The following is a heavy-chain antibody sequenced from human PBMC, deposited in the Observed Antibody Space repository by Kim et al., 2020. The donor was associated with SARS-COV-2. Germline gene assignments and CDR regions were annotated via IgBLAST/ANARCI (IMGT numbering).Heavy chain of an antibody. J-gene: IGHJ6*02. V-gene: IGHV1-46*01. CDR3: ARDPTTVETMDYYYGMDV. CDR1: GYTFTSYY. Sequence: ASVKVSCKASGYTFTSYYMHWVRQAPGQGLEWMGIINPSGGSTSYAQKFQGRVTMTRDTSTSTVYMELSSLRSEDTAVYYCARDPTTVETMDYYYGMDVWGQGTTVTVSS. CDR2: INPSGGST. D-gene: IGHD4-17*01.